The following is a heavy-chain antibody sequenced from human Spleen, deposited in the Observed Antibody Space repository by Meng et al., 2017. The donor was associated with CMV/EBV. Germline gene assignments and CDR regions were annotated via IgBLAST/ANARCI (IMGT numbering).Heavy chain of an antibody. J-gene: IGHJ4*02. CDR3: AKDSRRGGIVVVPAASYYFDY. D-gene: IGHD2-2*01. CDR1: GFTFSSYG. CDR2: IWYDGSNE. Sequence: GGSLRLSCAASGFTFSSYGMHWVRQAPGKGLEWVAAIWYDGSNEYYVDAVKGRFTISRDNSKSTLYVQMNSLRAEDTAVYYCAKDSRRGGIVVVPAASYYFDYWGQGTLVTVSS. V-gene: IGHV3-33*06.